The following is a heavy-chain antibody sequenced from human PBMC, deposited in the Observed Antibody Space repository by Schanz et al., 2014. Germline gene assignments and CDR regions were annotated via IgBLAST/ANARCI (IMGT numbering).Heavy chain of an antibody. Sequence: QVQLVESGGGVVQPGRSLRLSCAASGFSFSTYAMHWVRQAPGKGLEWVAHISFDGGKTYYADSVKGRFTISRDNSKNMLYLQMNSLRGEDTAVYYCARDLRNSRPSYYDHWGQGTLVTVSA. CDR3: ARDLRNSRPSYYDH. V-gene: IGHV3-30*04. CDR2: ISFDGGKT. CDR1: GFSFSTYA. D-gene: IGHD6-13*01. J-gene: IGHJ4*02.